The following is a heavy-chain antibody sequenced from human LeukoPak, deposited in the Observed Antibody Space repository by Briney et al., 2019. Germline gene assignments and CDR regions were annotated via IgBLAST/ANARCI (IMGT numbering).Heavy chain of an antibody. CDR1: GFTFSSYS. J-gene: IGHJ4*02. CDR3: ARARRFLEWLRYYFDY. V-gene: IGHV3-48*01. CDR2: ISSSSSTI. Sequence: GGSLRLSCAASGFTFSSYSMNWVRQAPGKGLEWVSYISSSSSTIYYADSVKGRFTISRDNAKNSLYLQMNSLRAEDTAVYYCARARRFLEWLRYYFDYWGQGTLVTVSS. D-gene: IGHD3-3*01.